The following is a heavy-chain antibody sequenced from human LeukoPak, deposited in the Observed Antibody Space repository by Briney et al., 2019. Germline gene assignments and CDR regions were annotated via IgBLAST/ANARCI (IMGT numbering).Heavy chain of an antibody. Sequence: APVKVSCRASGYTFTGYGVTWVRQAPGQALEWMGWITVYNNVTKSAQKFQDRVTMTRNTSISTAYMELSSLRSEDTAVYYCASFSGYGLFDYWGQGTLVTVSS. CDR3: ASFSGYGLFDY. D-gene: IGHD5-12*01. CDR2: ITVYNNVT. J-gene: IGHJ4*02. V-gene: IGHV1-18*01. CDR1: GYTFTGYG.